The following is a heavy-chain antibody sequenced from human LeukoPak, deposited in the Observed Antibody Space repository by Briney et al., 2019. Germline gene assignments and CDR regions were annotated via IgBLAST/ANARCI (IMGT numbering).Heavy chain of an antibody. CDR1: GFTFSSHA. CDR3: AKEEKYSYGYRYDY. Sequence: GGSLRLSCAASGFTFSSHAMSWVRQAPGKGLEWVSAISGSGGSTYYADSVKGRFTISRDNSKNTLYPQMNSLRAEDTAVYYCAKEEKYSYGYRYDYWGQETLVTVSS. D-gene: IGHD5-18*01. J-gene: IGHJ4*02. CDR2: ISGSGGST. V-gene: IGHV3-23*01.